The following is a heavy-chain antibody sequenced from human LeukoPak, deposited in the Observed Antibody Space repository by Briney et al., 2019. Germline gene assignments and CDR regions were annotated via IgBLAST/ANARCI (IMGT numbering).Heavy chain of an antibody. Sequence: SETLSLTCTVSGGSISSYYWSCIRQPPGKGLEWIGYIYYSGSTNYNPSLKSRVTISVDTSKNQFSLKLSSVTAADTAVYYCARTAGTHYWYFDLWGRGTLVTVSS. CDR2: IYYSGST. D-gene: IGHD6-13*01. CDR1: GGSISSYY. V-gene: IGHV4-59*12. CDR3: ARTAGTHYWYFDL. J-gene: IGHJ2*01.